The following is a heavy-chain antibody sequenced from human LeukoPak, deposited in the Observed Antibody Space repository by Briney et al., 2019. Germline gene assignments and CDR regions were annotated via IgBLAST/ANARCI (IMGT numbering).Heavy chain of an antibody. CDR3: ARDQMPKWDDAFDI. CDR1: GFTVSSNY. CDR2: IYSGGRT. D-gene: IGHD1-26*01. V-gene: IGHV3-53*01. J-gene: IGHJ3*02. Sequence: GGSLRLSCAASGFTVSSNYMSWVRQAPGKGLEWVSVIYSGGRTYYADCVKGRFTISRDNTKNTLYLQMNSLRAEDTAVYYCARDQMPKWDDAFDIWGQGTMVTVSS.